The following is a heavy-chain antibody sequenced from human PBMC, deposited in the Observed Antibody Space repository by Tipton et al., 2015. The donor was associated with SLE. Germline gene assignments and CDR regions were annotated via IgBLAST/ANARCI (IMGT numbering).Heavy chain of an antibody. CDR2: INPDSGGT. CDR1: GYIFTGYW. Sequence: QLVQSGAEVKKPGASVKVSCKTSGYIFTGYWIHWVRQAPGQGLEWMGWINPDSGGTKYAERFQGRVTMTRDTSKSQFSLQLTSVTAADTAVYYCARHCQLYSFVYWGQGTLVTVSS. D-gene: IGHD2-15*01. V-gene: IGHV1-2*02. J-gene: IGHJ4*02. CDR3: ARHCQLYSFVY.